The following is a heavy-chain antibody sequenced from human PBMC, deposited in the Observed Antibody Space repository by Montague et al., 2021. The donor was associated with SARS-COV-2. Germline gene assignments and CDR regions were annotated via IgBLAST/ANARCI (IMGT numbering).Heavy chain of an antibody. D-gene: IGHD5-24*01. V-gene: IGHV3-48*03. Sequence: SLRLSCAASGFTFSSYEMNWVRQAPGKGLEWVSYISSSGSTIYYXDSVKGRFTISRDNAKNSLYLQMNSLRAEDTAIYYCVSDSGIEIPDYYYSMDVWGQGTTVTVSS. CDR1: GFTFSSYE. CDR2: ISSSGSTI. CDR3: VSDSGIEIPDYYYSMDV. J-gene: IGHJ6*02.